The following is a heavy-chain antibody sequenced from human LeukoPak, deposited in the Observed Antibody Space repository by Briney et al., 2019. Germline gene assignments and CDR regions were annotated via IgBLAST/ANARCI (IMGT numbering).Heavy chain of an antibody. D-gene: IGHD4/OR15-4a*01. Sequence: SNAWMSWVRQAPGKGLEWIGYIYYSGSTYYNPPLKSRVTMSVDTSKNQFSLKLSSVTAVDTAVYYCARVLTWNWFDPWGQGTLVTVSS. V-gene: IGHV4-28*03. CDR2: IYYSGST. J-gene: IGHJ5*02. CDR1: SNAW. CDR3: ARVLTWNWFDP.